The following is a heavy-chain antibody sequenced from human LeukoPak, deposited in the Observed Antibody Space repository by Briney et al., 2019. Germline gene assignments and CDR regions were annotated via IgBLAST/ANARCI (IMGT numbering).Heavy chain of an antibody. CDR1: GFTFSSFW. V-gene: IGHV3-74*01. D-gene: IGHD3/OR15-3a*01. Sequence: PGGSLRLSCAASGFTFSSFWMHWVRQAPGKGLVWVSRINSVGSSTSYADSVKGRFTISRDNAKNTLYLQMNSLRAEDTAVYYCARDGTERDYFDCWGQGTLVTVFS. J-gene: IGHJ4*02. CDR2: INSVGSST. CDR3: ARDGTERDYFDC.